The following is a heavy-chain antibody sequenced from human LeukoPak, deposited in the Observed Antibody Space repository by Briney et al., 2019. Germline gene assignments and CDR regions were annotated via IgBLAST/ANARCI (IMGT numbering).Heavy chain of an antibody. CDR3: ARALGYCSGGSCYAY. J-gene: IGHJ4*02. D-gene: IGHD2-15*01. CDR2: ISSSSSTI. CDR1: GFTFSSYW. V-gene: IGHV3-48*04. Sequence: GGSLRLSCAAPGFTFSSYWMSWVRQAPGKGLEWVSYISSSSSTIYYADSVKGRFTISRDNAKNSLYLQMNSLRAEDTAVYYCARALGYCSGGSCYAYWGQGTLVTVSS.